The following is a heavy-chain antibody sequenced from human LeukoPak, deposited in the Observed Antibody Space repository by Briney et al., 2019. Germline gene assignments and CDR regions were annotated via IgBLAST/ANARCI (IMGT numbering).Heavy chain of an antibody. V-gene: IGHV3-30*02. Sequence: GGSLTLSCAASGFTFSTYGMHWVRQAPGKGVEWVTFTRYDGVNKYYADSVKGRFTISRDNSKSTLYLQMNSLRTEDTAVYYCARDSVVRGAPEFDYWGQGTLVTVSS. CDR1: GFTFSTYG. J-gene: IGHJ4*02. CDR3: ARDSVVRGAPEFDY. D-gene: IGHD3-10*01. CDR2: TRYDGVNK.